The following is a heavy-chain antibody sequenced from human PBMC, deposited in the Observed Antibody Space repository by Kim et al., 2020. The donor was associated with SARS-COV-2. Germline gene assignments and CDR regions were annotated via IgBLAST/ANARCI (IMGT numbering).Heavy chain of an antibody. CDR3: AKDWARRGDYFDY. CDR1: GFTFGDYA. Sequence: GGSLRLSCAASGFTFGDYAMHWVRQAPGKGLEWVSSISWNSGSIGYADSVKGRFTISRDNAKNSLYLQMNSLRAEDTALYYCAKDWARRGDYFDYWGQGTLVTVSS. V-gene: IGHV3-9*01. D-gene: IGHD3-10*01. J-gene: IGHJ4*02. CDR2: ISWNSGSI.